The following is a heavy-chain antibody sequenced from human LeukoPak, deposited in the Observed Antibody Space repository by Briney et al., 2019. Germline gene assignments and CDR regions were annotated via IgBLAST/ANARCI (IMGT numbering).Heavy chain of an antibody. J-gene: IGHJ4*02. CDR3: ARGRGIVGAQLGFDY. D-gene: IGHD1-26*01. CDR2: INHSGST. CDR1: GGSFSGYY. Sequence: PSETLSLTCAVHGGSFSGYYWSRIRQPPGKGLEWIGEINHSGSTNYNPSLKSRVTISVDTSKNQFSLKLSSVTAADTAVYYCARGRGIVGAQLGFDYWGQGTLVTVSS. V-gene: IGHV4-34*01.